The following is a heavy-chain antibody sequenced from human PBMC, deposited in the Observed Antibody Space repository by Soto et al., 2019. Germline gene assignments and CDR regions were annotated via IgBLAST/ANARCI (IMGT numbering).Heavy chain of an antibody. J-gene: IGHJ4*02. CDR3: AADPFPYDSSGPPFDY. CDR2: IVVGSGNT. V-gene: IGHV1-58*01. D-gene: IGHD3-22*01. CDR1: GFTFTSSA. Sequence: SVKVSCKASGFTFTSSAVQWVRQARGQRLEWIGWIVVGSGNTNYAQKFQERVTITRDMSTSTAYMELSSLRSEDTAVYYCAADPFPYDSSGPPFDYWGRGTLVTVSS.